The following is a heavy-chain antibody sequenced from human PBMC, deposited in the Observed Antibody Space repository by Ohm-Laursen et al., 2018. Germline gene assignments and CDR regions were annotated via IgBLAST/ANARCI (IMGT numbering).Heavy chain of an antibody. CDR2: ISSSSSYI. V-gene: IGHV3-21*04. CDR1: GFTFDDYA. Sequence: GSLRLSCAASGFTFDDYAMHLVRQAPGKGLEWVSSISSSSSYIYYADSVKGRFTISRDNAKNTLFLQMNSLRAEDTAIYYCVGGYITVFHYWGQGTLLSVSS. D-gene: IGHD5-12*01. CDR3: VGGYITVFHY. J-gene: IGHJ4*02.